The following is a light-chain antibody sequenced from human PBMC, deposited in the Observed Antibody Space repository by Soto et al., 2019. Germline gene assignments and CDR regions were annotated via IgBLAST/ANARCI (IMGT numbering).Light chain of an antibody. Sequence: DIQMTQSPSTLSASIGDRVTITCRASQTISDWLAWHQQKPGKAPKLLIYKASSLESGVPSRFSGSGSGTKFTLTISSLQPDDFATYYCLQYETYWTFGRGTKVEIK. J-gene: IGKJ1*01. CDR2: KAS. CDR3: LQYETYWT. CDR1: QTISDW. V-gene: IGKV1-5*03.